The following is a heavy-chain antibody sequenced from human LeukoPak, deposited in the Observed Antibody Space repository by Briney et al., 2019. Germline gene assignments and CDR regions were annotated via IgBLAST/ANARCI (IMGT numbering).Heavy chain of an antibody. V-gene: IGHV3-48*03. CDR1: GFTFSSYE. D-gene: IGHD3-10*01. CDR2: ISSSGSTI. CDR3: ARDYGSGSYYSRFDY. J-gene: IGHJ4*02. Sequence: GGSLRLSCAASGFTFSSYEMNWVRQAPGKGLEWVSYISSSGSTIYYADSVKGRFTISRDNAKNSLYLQMNSLRAEDTAVYYCARDYGSGSYYSRFDYWGQGALVTVSS.